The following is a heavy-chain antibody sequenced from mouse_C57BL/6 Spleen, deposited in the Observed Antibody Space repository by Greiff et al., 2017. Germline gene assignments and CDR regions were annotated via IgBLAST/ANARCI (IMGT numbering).Heavy chain of an antibody. V-gene: IGHV1-69*01. CDR3: ARGYYDGSRGDWFAY. CDR1: GYTFTSSW. J-gene: IGHJ3*01. CDR2: IDPSDSYT. D-gene: IGHD1-1*01. Sequence: QVQLKQPGAELVMPGASVKLSCKASGYTFTSSWMHWVKQRPGQGLEWIGEIDPSDSYTNYNQKFKGKSTLTVDKSSSTAYMQLSSLTSEDSAVYYCARGYYDGSRGDWFAYWGQGTLVTVSA.